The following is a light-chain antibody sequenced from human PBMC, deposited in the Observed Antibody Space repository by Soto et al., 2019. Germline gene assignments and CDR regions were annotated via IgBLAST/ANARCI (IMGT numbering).Light chain of an antibody. CDR3: QQYNNSPLT. CDR1: QSISST. J-gene: IGKJ4*01. Sequence: DIELTQSPATLSVSPGETVTLSCRASQSISSTLAWYQHKSGKPPKLLIYDASTMASGFPARFGGSGSGTEFTLIISILQSEDVAVYYCQQYNNSPLTFGGGTTVEIK. V-gene: IGKV3D-15*01. CDR2: DAS.